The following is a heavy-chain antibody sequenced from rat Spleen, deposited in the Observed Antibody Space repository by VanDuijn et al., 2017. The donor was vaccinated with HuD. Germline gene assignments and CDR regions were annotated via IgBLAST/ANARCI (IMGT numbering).Heavy chain of an antibody. D-gene: IGHD1-4*01. CDR1: GFTYSNYV. CDR2: ISTGGGNT. Sequence: EVQLVESGGDLAQPGRSLKLSCAASGFTYSNYVMAWVSQAPTKGLEWVASISTGGGNTYYRDSVKGRFTISRDNAKNTQYLQMDSLRSEDTATYYCSRQGLPGYGVMDAWGQGASVTVSS. CDR3: SRQGLPGYGVMDA. J-gene: IGHJ4*01. V-gene: IGHV5S13*01.